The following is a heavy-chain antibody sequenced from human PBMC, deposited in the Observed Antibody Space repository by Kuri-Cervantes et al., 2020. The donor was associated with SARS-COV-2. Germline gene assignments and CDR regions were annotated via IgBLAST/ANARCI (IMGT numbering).Heavy chain of an antibody. J-gene: IGHJ4*02. CDR1: GYSISSGYY. CDR2: IYHSGST. V-gene: IGHV4-38-2*02. Sequence: ESLKISCTVSGYSISSGYYWGWIRQPPGKGLEWIGSIYHSGSTYYNPSPKSRVTISVDTSKNQFSLKLSSVTAADTAVYYCAKESLLPSPGFGVVITEGGFDYWGQGTLVTVSS. D-gene: IGHD3-3*01. CDR3: AKESLLPSPGFGVVITEGGFDY.